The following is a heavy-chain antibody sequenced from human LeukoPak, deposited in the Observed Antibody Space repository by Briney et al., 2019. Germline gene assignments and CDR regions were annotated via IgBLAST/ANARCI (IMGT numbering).Heavy chain of an antibody. J-gene: IGHJ4*02. CDR2: ISSSGSTI. Sequence: GGSLRLSCAASGFTFSDYYMSWIRQAPGKGLEWVSYISSSGSTIYCADSVKGRFTISRDNAKNSLYLQMNSLRAEDTAVYYCARASGDIVETATMGSYWGQGTLVTVSS. V-gene: IGHV3-11*04. CDR3: ARASGDIVETATMGSY. D-gene: IGHD5-18*01. CDR1: GFTFSDYY.